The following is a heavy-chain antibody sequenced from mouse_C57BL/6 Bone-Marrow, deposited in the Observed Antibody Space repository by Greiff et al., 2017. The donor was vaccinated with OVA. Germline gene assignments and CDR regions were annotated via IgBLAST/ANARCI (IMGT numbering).Heavy chain of an antibody. CDR2: IHPNSGST. CDR3: ARWGLRSFLYYAMDY. D-gene: IGHD2-4*01. V-gene: IGHV1-64*01. Sequence: QVHVKQPGAELVKPGASVKLSCKASGYTFTSYWMHWVKQRPGQGLEWIGMIHPNSGSTNYNEKFKSKATLTVDKSSSTAYMQLSSLTSEDSAVYYCARWGLRSFLYYAMDYWGQGTSVTVSS. CDR1: GYTFTSYW. J-gene: IGHJ4*01.